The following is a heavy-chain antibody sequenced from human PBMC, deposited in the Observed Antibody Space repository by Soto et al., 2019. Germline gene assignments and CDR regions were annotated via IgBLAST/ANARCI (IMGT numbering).Heavy chain of an antibody. Sequence: ASVKVSCKASGYTFTSYDINWVRQATGQGFEYLGWMNPNSGNTGYSDSVKGRFTISRDDSKSTLYLQMNGLRVEDTAVYYCARGDATASGTDWWGQGTLVTVSS. CDR3: ARGDATASGTDW. V-gene: IGHV1-8*01. J-gene: IGHJ4*02. CDR1: GYTFTSYD. CDR2: MNPNSGNT. D-gene: IGHD6-13*01.